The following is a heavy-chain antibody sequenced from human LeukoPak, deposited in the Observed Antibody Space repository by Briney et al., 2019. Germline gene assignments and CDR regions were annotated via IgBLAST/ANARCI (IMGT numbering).Heavy chain of an antibody. CDR2: IRYDGSNK. CDR3: AKDSWEVGATAEIDY. D-gene: IGHD1-26*01. CDR1: GFTFGSYG. V-gene: IGHV3-30*02. Sequence: PGGSLRLSCAASGFTFGSYGMHWVRQAPGKGLEWVAFIRYDGSNKYYSDSVKGRFTIPRDNSKNTLYLQMNSLRAEDTAVYYCAKDSWEVGATAEIDYWGQGTLVTVSS. J-gene: IGHJ4*02.